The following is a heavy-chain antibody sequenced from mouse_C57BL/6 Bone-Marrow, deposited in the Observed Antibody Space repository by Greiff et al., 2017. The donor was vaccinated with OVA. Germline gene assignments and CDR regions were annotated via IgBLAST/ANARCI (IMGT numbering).Heavy chain of an antibody. Sequence: QVQLQQSGAELVRPGPSVKISCKASGYTFTDYYINWVKQRPGQGLEWIGWIFPGSGSTYYNEKFKGKATLTVDKSSSTAYMLLSSLTSEDSAVYFCARCHGYSGFDYWGQGTTLTVSS. CDR3: ARCHGYSGFDY. CDR2: IFPGSGST. D-gene: IGHD2-3*01. CDR1: GYTFTDYY. J-gene: IGHJ2*01. V-gene: IGHV1-75*01.